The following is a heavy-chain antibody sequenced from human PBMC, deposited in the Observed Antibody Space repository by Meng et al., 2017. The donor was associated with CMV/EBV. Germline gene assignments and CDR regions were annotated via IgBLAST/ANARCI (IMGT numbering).Heavy chain of an antibody. J-gene: IGHJ1*01. CDR2: IYYSGST. D-gene: IGHD2-2*01. CDR3: ARQVDCSSASCYGWD. CDR1: GGSIRSKSYY. V-gene: IGHV4-39*01. Sequence: PETLSPTCTVSGGSIRSKSYYWGWTRQPPGKGLEWIGSIYYSGSTYYNPSLKSRVTISVDTSKNQFSLKLSSVTAADTAMYYCARQVDCSSASCYGWDWGQGTLVTVSS.